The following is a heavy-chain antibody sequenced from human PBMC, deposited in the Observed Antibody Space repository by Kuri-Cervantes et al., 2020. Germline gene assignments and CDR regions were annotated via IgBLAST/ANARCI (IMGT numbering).Heavy chain of an antibody. D-gene: IGHD3-16*01. Sequence: GESLKISCAASGFTFSSYAMHWVRQAPGKGLEWVAVISYDGSNKYYADSVKGRFTISRDNSKNTLYLQMNSLRAEDTALYYCAKAYTFGGANDAFDIWGQGTMVTVSS. V-gene: IGHV3-30-3*01. CDR1: GFTFSSYA. CDR3: AKAYTFGGANDAFDI. CDR2: ISYDGSNK. J-gene: IGHJ3*02.